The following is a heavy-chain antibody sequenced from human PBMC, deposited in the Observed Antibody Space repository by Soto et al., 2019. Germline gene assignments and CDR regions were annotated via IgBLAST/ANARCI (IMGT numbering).Heavy chain of an antibody. CDR2: IIPIFGTA. Sequence: QVQLVQSGAEVKKPGSSVNVSCKASGGTFSSYAISWVRQAPGQGLEWMGGIIPIFGTANYAQKFQGRVTITADESTSTAYMELSSLRSEDTAVYYCARETQVGAHGPPGYWGQGTLVTVSS. J-gene: IGHJ4*02. CDR3: ARETQVGAHGPPGY. D-gene: IGHD1-26*01. V-gene: IGHV1-69*01. CDR1: GGTFSSYA.